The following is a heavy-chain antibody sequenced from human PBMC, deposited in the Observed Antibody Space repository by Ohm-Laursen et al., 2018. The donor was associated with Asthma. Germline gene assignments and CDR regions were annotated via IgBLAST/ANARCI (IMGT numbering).Heavy chain of an antibody. D-gene: IGHD3-3*01. CDR1: GFTFRSYA. V-gene: IGHV3-30-3*01. CDR3: ARDVMEWYLPAFDF. Sequence: SLRLSCGAASGFTFRSYAMHWVRQAPGKGLEWVAVGGSYYDGGLKYYADSVNGRFTVSRDDSKNTLYLQMNSLRPDDTAVYYCARDVMEWYLPAFDFWGQGTLVTVSS. CDR2: GGSYYDGGLK. J-gene: IGHJ4*02.